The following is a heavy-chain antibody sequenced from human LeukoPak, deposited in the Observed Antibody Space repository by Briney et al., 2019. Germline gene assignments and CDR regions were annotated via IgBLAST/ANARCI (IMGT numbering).Heavy chain of an antibody. CDR2: TYYRSKWYN. Sequence: SQTLSLTCAISGDSVSSNSAAWNWIRQSPSRGLEWLGRTYYRSKWYNDYAVSVKSRITINPDTSKNQFSLKLSSVTAADTAVYYCARHEGGYRLSSFDYWGQGTLVTVSS. V-gene: IGHV6-1*01. CDR1: GDSVSSNSAA. CDR3: ARHEGGYRLSSFDY. D-gene: IGHD5-12*01. J-gene: IGHJ4*02.